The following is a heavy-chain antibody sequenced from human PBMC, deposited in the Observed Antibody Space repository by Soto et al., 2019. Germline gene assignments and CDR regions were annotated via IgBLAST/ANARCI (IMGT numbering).Heavy chain of an antibody. CDR2: LSGSGSLS. D-gene: IGHD2-15*01. V-gene: IGHV3-23*01. CDR1: GFTFNTFA. CDR3: ARDRGGALDS. Sequence: EVLLLESGGGLVQPGGPLRLSCAASGFTFNTFAMTWVRQAPGKGLEWVSALSGSGSLSYYADSVKGRFTISRDNSKNTIYLQMNNLRVDETGVYFCARDRGGALDSWGQGTLVTVSS. J-gene: IGHJ4*02.